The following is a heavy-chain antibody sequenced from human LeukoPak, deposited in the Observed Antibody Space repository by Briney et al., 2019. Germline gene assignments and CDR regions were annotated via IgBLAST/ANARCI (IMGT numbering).Heavy chain of an antibody. CDR1: GCTFSSYG. D-gene: IGHD5-18*01. CDR2: ISYDGSNK. Sequence: GGSLRLSCAASGCTFSSYGMHWVRQAPGKGLEWVAVISYDGSNKYYADSVKGRFTISRDNSKNTLYLQMNSLRAEDTAVYYCAKGGSYGLRYFDYWGQGTLVTVSS. V-gene: IGHV3-30*18. CDR3: AKGGSYGLRYFDY. J-gene: IGHJ4*02.